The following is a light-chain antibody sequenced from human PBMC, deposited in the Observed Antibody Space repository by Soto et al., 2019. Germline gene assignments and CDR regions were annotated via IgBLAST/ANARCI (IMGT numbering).Light chain of an antibody. Sequence: EIVMTQSPATLSVSPGERATLSCRASRSVSTNIAWYQQKGGQAPRLLIYGASSRATGIPARFSGSGSGTEFTLTISSLQSEDFAIYYCQQYNDWWTFGQGTKVEI. CDR3: QQYNDWWT. CDR2: GAS. J-gene: IGKJ1*01. CDR1: RSVSTN. V-gene: IGKV3-15*01.